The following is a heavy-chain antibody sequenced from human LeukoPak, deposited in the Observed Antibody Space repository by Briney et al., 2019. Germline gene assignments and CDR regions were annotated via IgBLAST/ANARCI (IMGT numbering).Heavy chain of an antibody. CDR2: IKEDGSDK. CDR1: GFSFRSFW. Sequence: GGSLRLSCAASGFSFRSFWMSWVRQAPGKGLEWVASIKEDGSDKYYVESVEGRFTISRENARNSLYLQMNSLRAEDTAVYYCARVLWFGGIYYFDYWGQGTLVTVSS. J-gene: IGHJ4*02. CDR3: ARVLWFGGIYYFDY. D-gene: IGHD3-10*01. V-gene: IGHV3-7*04.